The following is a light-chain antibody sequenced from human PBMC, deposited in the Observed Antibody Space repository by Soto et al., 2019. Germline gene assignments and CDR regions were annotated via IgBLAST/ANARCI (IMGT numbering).Light chain of an antibody. CDR1: QSLQHRNGYNY. V-gene: IGKV2-28*01. J-gene: IGKJ1*01. Sequence: DVVMTQSPLSLAVTPGEPASISCRSSQSLQHRNGYNYLDWYLQKPGQSPQLLIYLGSTRASGVPDRFSGSGSGTDFTLKISRVESEDVGVYYCLQALQTPWTFGQGTKVDIK. CDR3: LQALQTPWT. CDR2: LGS.